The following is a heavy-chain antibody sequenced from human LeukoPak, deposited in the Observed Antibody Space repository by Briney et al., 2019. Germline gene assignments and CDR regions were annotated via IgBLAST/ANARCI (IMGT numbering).Heavy chain of an antibody. D-gene: IGHD5-18*01. V-gene: IGHV3-11*01. J-gene: IGHJ4*02. Sequence: PGGSLRLSCAASGFPFSDFHMSWIRQAPGKGLEWISYIITSGYTKYYADSVKGRFTISRDNAKNSLYLQMNSLRAEDTAVYYCARGHNGYSYWGQGTLVTVSS. CDR3: ARGHNGYSY. CDR1: GFPFSDFH. CDR2: IITSGYTK.